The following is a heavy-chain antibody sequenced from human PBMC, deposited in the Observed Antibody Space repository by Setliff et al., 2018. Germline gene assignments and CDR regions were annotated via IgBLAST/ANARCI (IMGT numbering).Heavy chain of an antibody. V-gene: IGHV7-4-1*02. CDR1: GYPLTAYY. CDR3: ARDLGYCSRTSCHGDWFDP. D-gene: IGHD2-2*01. Sequence: ASVKVSCKASGYPLTAYYIHWVRQAPGQGLEWMGRINTITGNPTYAQGFTGRFVFSLDTSVSTAYLQISSLKPEDTAVYYCARDLGYCSRTSCHGDWFDPWGQGTLVTVSS. J-gene: IGHJ5*02. CDR2: INTITGNP.